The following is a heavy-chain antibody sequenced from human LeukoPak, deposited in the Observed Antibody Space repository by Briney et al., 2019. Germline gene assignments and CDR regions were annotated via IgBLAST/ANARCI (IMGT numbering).Heavy chain of an antibody. CDR3: AKSGRDYSDIPAFDF. CDR2: ISASGTGT. V-gene: IGHV3-23*01. D-gene: IGHD3-22*01. CDR1: GFTFSTYA. J-gene: IGHJ3*01. Sequence: GGSLRLSCAASGFTFSTYAMTWVRQAPGKGLEWVSVISASGTGTYYANSVKGRFTISRDNSKNTLYLQMNSLRDEDTAIYHCAKSGRDYSDIPAFDFWGQGTMVIVSS.